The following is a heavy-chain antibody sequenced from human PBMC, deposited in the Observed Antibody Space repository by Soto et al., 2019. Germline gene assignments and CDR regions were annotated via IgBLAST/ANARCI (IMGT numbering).Heavy chain of an antibody. CDR1: GFPFNTYA. J-gene: IGHJ6*03. V-gene: IGHV3-23*01. CDR3: VKGNHGFYWSDMDV. D-gene: IGHD3-3*01. Sequence: EVQLLESGGGLVQPGGSLRLSCAASGFPFNTYAMSWVRQAPGQGLEWVSAISAGGGATCYADSVKGRFTFSRDNSTNALSLQMNGLRVEDTGVYFCVKGNHGFYWSDMDVWGKGTTVTVSS. CDR2: ISAGGGAT.